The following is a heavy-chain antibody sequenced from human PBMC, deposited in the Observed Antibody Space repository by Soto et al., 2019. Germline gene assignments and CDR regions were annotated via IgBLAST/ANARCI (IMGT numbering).Heavy chain of an antibody. V-gene: IGHV1-69*13. J-gene: IGHJ4*02. CDR1: GGTFSSYA. CDR3: AKDGVAHIPLYTSGSSYDH. Sequence: SVKVSCKASGGTFSSYAISWVRQAPGQGLEWMGGIIPIFGTANYAQKFQGRVTITADESTSTAYMELSSLRSEDTAVYYCAKDGVAHIPLYTSGSSYDHWGQGTLVTVSS. D-gene: IGHD3-22*01. CDR2: IIPIFGTA.